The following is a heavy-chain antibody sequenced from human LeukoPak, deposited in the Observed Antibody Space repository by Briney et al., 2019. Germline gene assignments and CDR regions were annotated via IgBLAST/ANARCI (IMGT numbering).Heavy chain of an antibody. J-gene: IGHJ4*02. CDR2: IWYDGSNR. V-gene: IGHV3-33*01. Sequence: GGSLRLSCAASGFTFRGNGVHGVRQATGKGLEGVAIIWYDGSNRYYADSVKGRFTISRDNSKNTLFLQMNSLTAEDTAVYYCARDQGTSVTAMVGGHFDYWGPGTLVTVSS. CDR3: ARDQGTSVTAMVGGHFDY. D-gene: IGHD4-17*01. CDR1: GFTFRGNG.